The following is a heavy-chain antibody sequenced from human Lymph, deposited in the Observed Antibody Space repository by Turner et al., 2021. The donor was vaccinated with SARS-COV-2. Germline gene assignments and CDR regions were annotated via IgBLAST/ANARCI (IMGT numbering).Heavy chain of an antibody. CDR3: ARGDYGDYGTVYFDY. CDR1: GFTFSSYS. V-gene: IGHV3-21*01. D-gene: IGHD4-17*01. Sequence: EEQLVESGGGLVKPGGSLRLSCAASGFTFSSYSMNWVRQAPGKGLEWVSSISSSSSYIYYADSVKGRFTISRDNAKNSLYLQMNSLRAEDTAVYYCARGDYGDYGTVYFDYWGQGTLVTVSS. J-gene: IGHJ4*02. CDR2: ISSSSSYI.